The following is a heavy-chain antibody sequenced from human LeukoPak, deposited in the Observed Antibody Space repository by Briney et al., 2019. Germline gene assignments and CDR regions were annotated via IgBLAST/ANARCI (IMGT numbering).Heavy chain of an antibody. V-gene: IGHV4-59*08. CDR1: GGSISSYY. CDR3: AGYDFWRDTNWFDP. Sequence: SSETLSLTCTVSGGSISSYYWSWIRQPPGKGLEWIGYIYYSGSTNYNPSLKSRVTISVGTSKNQFSLKLSSVTAADTAVYYCAGYDFWRDTNWFDPWGQGTLVTVSS. J-gene: IGHJ5*02. CDR2: IYYSGST. D-gene: IGHD3-3*01.